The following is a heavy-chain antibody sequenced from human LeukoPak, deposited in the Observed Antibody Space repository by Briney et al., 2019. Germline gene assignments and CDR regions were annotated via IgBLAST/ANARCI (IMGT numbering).Heavy chain of an antibody. D-gene: IGHD2-2*01. CDR2: ISGRGASK. CDR3: AKGVVVAPDVTPFDY. V-gene: IGHV3-23*01. CDR1: GLTFNNYA. J-gene: IGHJ4*02. Sequence: GGSLRLSCAVSGLTFNNYAMSWVRQAPGKGLEWVSGISGRGASKYYADSVKGRFTISRDNSKNTSYLQMNSLRAEDTAVYYCAKGVVVAPDVTPFDYWGQGTLVTVSS.